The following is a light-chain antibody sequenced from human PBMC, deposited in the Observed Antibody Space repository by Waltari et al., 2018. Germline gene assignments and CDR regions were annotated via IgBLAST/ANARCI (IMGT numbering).Light chain of an antibody. CDR3: QHYVNLPVT. V-gene: IGKV3-20*01. CDR2: DTS. J-gene: IGKJ1*01. CDR1: QSVGRS. Sequence: SCRASQSVGRSLAWYQRKPGQAPRLLIYDTSSRATGTPGRFSGSGSGTDFSLAISSLEPEDFAVYFCQHYVNLPVTFGQGTKVEI.